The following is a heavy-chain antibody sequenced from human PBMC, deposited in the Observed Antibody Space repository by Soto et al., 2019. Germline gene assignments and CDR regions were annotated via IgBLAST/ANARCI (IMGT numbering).Heavy chain of an antibody. Sequence: QVQLVQSGAEVKKPGASVKVSCKASGYTFTNYGISWVRQAPGQGLEWMGRISGYNYNGNTNYAQKLQGRVTMTTHTSTSTAYMELRSLRSDDTAVYYCARGGFSNYVDYWGQGTLVTVSS. CDR2: ISGYNYNGNT. CDR3: ARGGFSNYVDY. D-gene: IGHD2-2*01. J-gene: IGHJ4*02. V-gene: IGHV1-18*01. CDR1: GYTFTNYG.